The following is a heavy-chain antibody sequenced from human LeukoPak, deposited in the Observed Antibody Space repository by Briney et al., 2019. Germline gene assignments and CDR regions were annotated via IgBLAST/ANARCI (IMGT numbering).Heavy chain of an antibody. CDR1: GFSVSNYD. J-gene: IGHJ4*02. V-gene: IGHV3-23*01. CDR2: ISNDGGRT. CDR3: AKGRIVGATSFDY. Sequence: GGSLRLSCAASGFSVSNYDMSWVRQAPGKGLEWVSGISNDGGRTYYADAVKGRLTISRDNSKNSLYLQMNSLRVEDTAVYYCAKGRIVGATSFDYWGQGSLVTVSS. D-gene: IGHD1-26*01.